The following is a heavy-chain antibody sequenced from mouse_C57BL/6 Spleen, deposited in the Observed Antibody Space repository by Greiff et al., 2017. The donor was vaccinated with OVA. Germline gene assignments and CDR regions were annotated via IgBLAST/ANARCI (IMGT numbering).Heavy chain of an antibody. V-gene: IGHV1-19*01. J-gene: IGHJ4*01. CDR3: ARRLLEDAMDY. Sequence: VQLQQSGPVLVKPGASVKMSCKASGYTFTDYYMNWVKQSHGKSLEWIGVINPYNGGTSYNQKFKGKATLTVDKSSSTAYMEHNSLTSEDSAVYYCARRLLEDAMDYWGQGTSVTVSS. CDR1: GYTFTDYY. D-gene: IGHD2-3*01. CDR2: INPYNGGT.